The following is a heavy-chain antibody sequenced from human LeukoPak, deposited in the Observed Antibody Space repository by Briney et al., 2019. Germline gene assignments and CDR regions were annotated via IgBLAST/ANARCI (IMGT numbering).Heavy chain of an antibody. D-gene: IGHD3-9*01. Sequence: GASVKVSCKASGSTLTGAYMHWVRQAPGQGLEWMGWINPNSGETKFAQKFQGRVTLTRDTSISTVYMDLGGLRSDDTAVYYCARAHFHSGYDYWGQGSLVTVSS. CDR3: ARAHFHSGYDY. J-gene: IGHJ4*02. CDR1: GSTLTGAY. CDR2: INPNSGET. V-gene: IGHV1-2*02.